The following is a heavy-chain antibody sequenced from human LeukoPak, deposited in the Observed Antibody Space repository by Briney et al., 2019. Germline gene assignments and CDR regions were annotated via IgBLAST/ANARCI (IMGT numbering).Heavy chain of an antibody. Sequence: GGSLRLSCAASGFTVSSNYMSWVRQAPGKGLEWVSVIYSGGSTYYAGSVKGRFTISRDNSKNTLYLQMNSLRAEDTAVYYCARGPLTTPLAYWGQGTLVTVSS. J-gene: IGHJ4*02. V-gene: IGHV3-66*01. CDR3: ARGPLTTPLAY. D-gene: IGHD4-17*01. CDR1: GFTVSSNY. CDR2: IYSGGST.